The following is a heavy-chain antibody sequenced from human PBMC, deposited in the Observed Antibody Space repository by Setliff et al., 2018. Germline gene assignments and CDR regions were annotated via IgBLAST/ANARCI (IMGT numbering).Heavy chain of an antibody. J-gene: IGHJ3*02. Sequence: PGGSLRLSCAASGFTFSTYRMHRVRQAPGKGLEWVAVMWDDGGNKYHADSVKGRFTISRDNSKNTMYLQLRSLRADDTAIYYCAKDRKNYYDTSGYPDAFDIWGQGTRVTVSS. D-gene: IGHD3-22*01. CDR1: GFTFSTYR. V-gene: IGHV3-33*06. CDR3: AKDRKNYYDTSGYPDAFDI. CDR2: MWDDGGNK.